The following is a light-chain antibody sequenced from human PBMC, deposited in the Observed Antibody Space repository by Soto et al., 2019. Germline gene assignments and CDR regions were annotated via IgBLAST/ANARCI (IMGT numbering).Light chain of an antibody. J-gene: IGKJ2*01. CDR3: QQYDTSPMYT. CDR2: DAS. Sequence: ESVLTQSPGTLSLSPGDRATLSCRASQSVRSGHLAWYQQKPGQAPRLVIYDASTRATGIPDRFSGGGSGTDFTLTISRVEPEDFAVYYCQQYDTSPMYTFGQGTKLEIK. V-gene: IGKV3-20*01. CDR1: QSVRSGH.